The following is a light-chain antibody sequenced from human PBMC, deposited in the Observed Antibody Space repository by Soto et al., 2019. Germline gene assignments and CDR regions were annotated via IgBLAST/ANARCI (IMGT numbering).Light chain of an antibody. CDR2: EVT. J-gene: IGLJ1*01. V-gene: IGLV2-14*01. Sequence: QSALTQPASVSGSPGQSITISCTGSNSDVGGYNYVSWYQQHPGKAPKLIIYEVTYRPSGVSNRFSGSKSGNTASLTISGLQSEDEADYYCSSYTVTNFLSYVFGTGTKVTVL. CDR1: NSDVGGYNY. CDR3: SSYTVTNFLSYV.